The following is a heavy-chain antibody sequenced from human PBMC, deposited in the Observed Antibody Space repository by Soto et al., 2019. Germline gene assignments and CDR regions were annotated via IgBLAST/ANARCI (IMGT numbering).Heavy chain of an antibody. V-gene: IGHV4-30-2*01. CDR1: GGSISSGGYA. CDR2: IYHRGST. Sequence: QLQLQESGSGLVKPSQTLSLTCAVSGGSISSGGYAWSWIRQPPGKGLEWIGYIYHRGSTYYNQSLKSRVTISVDRYKNQFSLKLSSVTAADTVGYYCARVPGPWGQGTLVTVSS. J-gene: IGHJ5*02. CDR3: ARVPGP.